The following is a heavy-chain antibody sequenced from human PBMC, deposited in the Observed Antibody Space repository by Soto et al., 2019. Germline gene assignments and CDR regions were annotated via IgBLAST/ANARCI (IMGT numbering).Heavy chain of an antibody. D-gene: IGHD2-15*01. CDR2: INSDGSVS. J-gene: IGHJ6*03. Sequence: EVQLVESGGGLVQPGGSLRLSCAASGFTFSNYWMYWVRQAPGKGLEWVSRINSDGSVSSHADSVKGRLTISRDNVKNTLYLHMDSLRAEDTAVYYCARGECVGGTCYSLAGSFYYYVDVWGKGTTVTVFS. CDR3: ARGECVGGTCYSLAGSFYYYVDV. CDR1: GFTFSNYW. V-gene: IGHV3-74*02.